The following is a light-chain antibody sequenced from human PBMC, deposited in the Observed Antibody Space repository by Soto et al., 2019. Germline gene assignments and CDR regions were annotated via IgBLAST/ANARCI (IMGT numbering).Light chain of an antibody. J-gene: IGKJ5*01. CDR2: AAS. CDR3: QQRFDWPKIT. Sequence: EIVLTQSPATLSVSPGGRSTLSGSSSQSISDTLAWYQQKPGQAPRLLVSAASNRATGIPARFSGSGSGTDFTLTISSLEPEDFGVFYCQQRFDWPKITFGQGTRLEIK. CDR1: QSISDT. V-gene: IGKV3-11*01.